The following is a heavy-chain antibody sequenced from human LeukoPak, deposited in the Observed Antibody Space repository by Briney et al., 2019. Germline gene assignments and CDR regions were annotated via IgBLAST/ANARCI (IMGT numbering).Heavy chain of an antibody. Sequence: SETLSLTCAVYGGSFSGYYWSWIRQPPGKGLEWIGEINHSGSTNYNPSLKSRVTISVDTSKNQFSLKLSSVTAADTAVYYCASIPYYDILTGPRYNWFDPWGQGTLVTVSS. V-gene: IGHV4-34*01. CDR3: ASIPYYDILTGPRYNWFDP. D-gene: IGHD3-9*01. J-gene: IGHJ5*02. CDR2: INHSGST. CDR1: GGSFSGYY.